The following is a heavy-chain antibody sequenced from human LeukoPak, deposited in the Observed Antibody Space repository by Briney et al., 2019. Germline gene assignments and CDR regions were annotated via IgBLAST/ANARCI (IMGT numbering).Heavy chain of an antibody. D-gene: IGHD2-15*01. CDR3: ARVLPGVVVVAATSPFGWFDP. CDR2: VYYSGST. J-gene: IGHJ5*02. CDR1: GGSISSYY. V-gene: IGHV4-59*01. Sequence: SETLSLTCTVSGGSISSYYWSWIRQPPGKGLEWIGYVYYSGSTNYNPSLKSRVTISVDTSKNQFSLKLSSVTAADTAVYYCARVLPGVVVVAATSPFGWFDPWGQGTLVTVSS.